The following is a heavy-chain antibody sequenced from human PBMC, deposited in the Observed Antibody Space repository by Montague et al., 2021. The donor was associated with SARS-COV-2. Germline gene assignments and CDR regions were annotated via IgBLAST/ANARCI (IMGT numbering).Heavy chain of an antibody. J-gene: IGHJ5*02. V-gene: IGHV4-39*01. CDR3: ARQGDQLLLEYWFDP. CDR2: IDYSGST. CDR1: GGSISSSSYY. Sequence: SETLSLTCTVSGGSISSSSYYWGWIRQPPGKGLEWIGSIDYSGSTYYNRCLKSRVTISVDTSKNQFSLKLSSVTAADTAVYYCARQGDQLLLEYWFDPWGQGTLVTVSS. D-gene: IGHD2-2*01.